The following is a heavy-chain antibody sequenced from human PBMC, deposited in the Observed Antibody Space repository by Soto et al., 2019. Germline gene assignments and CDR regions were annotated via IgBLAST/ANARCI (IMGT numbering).Heavy chain of an antibody. D-gene: IGHD6-13*01. CDR1: GYTFTSYY. V-gene: IGHV1-46*01. J-gene: IGHJ6*02. CDR2: INPSGGST. CDR3: AREKPIAAAGPYYYYYGMDV. Sequence: ASVKVSCKASGYTFTSYYMHWVRQAPGQGLEWMGIINPSGGSTSYAQKFQGRVTMTRDTSTSTVYMELSSLRSEDTAVYYCAREKPIAAAGPYYYYYGMDVWGQGTSVTVSS.